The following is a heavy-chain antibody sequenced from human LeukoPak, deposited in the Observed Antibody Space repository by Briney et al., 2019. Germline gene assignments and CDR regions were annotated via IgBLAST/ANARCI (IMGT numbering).Heavy chain of an antibody. J-gene: IGHJ4*02. D-gene: IGHD2-15*01. Sequence: ASAKVSCKASGYTFTGYYMHWVRQAPGQGLEWMGWINPNSGGTNYAQKFQGWVTMTRDTSISTAYMELSRLRSDDTAVYYCARAYCSGGSCYLDYWGQGTLVTVSS. CDR1: GYTFTGYY. CDR3: ARAYCSGGSCYLDY. CDR2: INPNSGGT. V-gene: IGHV1-2*04.